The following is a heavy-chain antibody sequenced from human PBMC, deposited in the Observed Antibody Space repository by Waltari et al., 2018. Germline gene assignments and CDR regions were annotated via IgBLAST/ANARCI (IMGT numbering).Heavy chain of an antibody. CDR1: GGTFSSYA. D-gene: IGHD2-15*01. J-gene: IGHJ5*02. Sequence: QVQLVQSGAEVKKPGSSVKVSCKASGGTFSSYAISWVRQAPGQGLEWMGGIIPILGIAKYAQKFQGRVTITADESTSTAYMELSSLRSEDTAVYYCARDRGYCSGGSCLNWFDPWGQGTLVTVSS. V-gene: IGHV1-69*04. CDR2: IIPILGIA. CDR3: ARDRGYCSGGSCLNWFDP.